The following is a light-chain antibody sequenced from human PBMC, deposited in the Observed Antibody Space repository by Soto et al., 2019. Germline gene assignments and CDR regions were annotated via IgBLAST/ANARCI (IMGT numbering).Light chain of an antibody. V-gene: IGLV2-8*01. J-gene: IGLJ3*02. CDR2: GVS. CDR3: SSYAGSNNWV. Sequence: QSALTQPPSASGSPGQSVTISCTGTSSDAGDYNYVSWYQQHPGKAPKLMIYGVSKRPSGVPDRFSGSKSGNTASLTVSGLQAEDEADYYCSSYAGSNNWVFGGGTKLTVL. CDR1: SSDAGDYNY.